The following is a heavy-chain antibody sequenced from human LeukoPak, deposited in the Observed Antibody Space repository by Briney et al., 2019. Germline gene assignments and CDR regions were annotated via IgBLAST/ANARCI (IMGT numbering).Heavy chain of an antibody. CDR2: ISYDGSNK. J-gene: IGHJ4*02. D-gene: IGHD3-16*02. Sequence: GGSLRLSCAASGFTFSSYAMHWVRQAPGKGLEWVAVISYDGSNKYYADSVKGRFTISRDNSKNTLYLQMNSLRAEDTAVYYCARDKGYHFDYWGQGTLVTVSS. CDR1: GFTFSSYA. V-gene: IGHV3-30-3*01. CDR3: ARDKGYHFDY.